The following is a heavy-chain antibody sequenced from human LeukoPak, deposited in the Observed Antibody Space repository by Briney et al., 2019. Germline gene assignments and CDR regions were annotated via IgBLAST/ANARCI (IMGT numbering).Heavy chain of an antibody. CDR2: IYYSGST. V-gene: IGHV4-39*01. Sequence: SETLSLTCTVSGGSISSSSYYWGWIRQPPGKGLEWIGSIYYSGSTYYNPSLKSRVTISVDTSKNQFSLKLSSVTAADTAVYYCARLRQMQLVLYYFDYWGQGTLVTVSS. D-gene: IGHD6-6*01. CDR1: GGSISSSSYY. CDR3: ARLRQMQLVLYYFDY. J-gene: IGHJ4*02.